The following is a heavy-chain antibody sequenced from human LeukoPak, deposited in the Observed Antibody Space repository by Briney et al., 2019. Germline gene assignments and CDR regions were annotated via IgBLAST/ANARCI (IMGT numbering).Heavy chain of an antibody. D-gene: IGHD6-19*01. CDR3: VRIGQWPVGGGY. CDR1: GFTVSSNY. J-gene: IGHJ4*02. CDR2: IYSGGST. Sequence: GGSLRLSCAASGFTVSSNYMNWVRQAPGKGLEWVSVIYSGGSTYYADSVKGRFAISRDNSKNTLYLQMNSLRAEDTAVYYCVRIGQWPVGGGYWGQGTLVTVSS. V-gene: IGHV3-66*01.